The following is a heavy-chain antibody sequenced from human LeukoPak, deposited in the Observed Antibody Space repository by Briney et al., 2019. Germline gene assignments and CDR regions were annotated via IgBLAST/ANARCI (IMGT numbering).Heavy chain of an antibody. CDR2: IGSNEYDT. V-gene: IGHV3-64D*06. CDR1: GFTFSAYF. CDR3: VKDLNGTWSFDY. D-gene: IGHD2-8*01. J-gene: IGHJ4*02. Sequence: HPGGSLRLSCSASGFTFSAYFMHWVRQAPGKGLEYVSSIGSNEYDTYYADSVKGRFTISRDNSKNTLFLQMSSLRAEDTAVYYCVKDLNGTWSFDYWGQGTLVTVSS.